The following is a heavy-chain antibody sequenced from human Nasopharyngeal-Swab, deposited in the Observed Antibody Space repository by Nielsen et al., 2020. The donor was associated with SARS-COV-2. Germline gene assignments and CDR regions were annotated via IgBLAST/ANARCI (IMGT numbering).Heavy chain of an antibody. CDR1: GGTFSSYA. Sequence: SVKVSCKASGGTFSSYAISWVRQAPGQGLEWMGRIITIVGITNHAQKFQGRVTITADKSTNTVYVELRSLTSEDTAVYYCASREDSLTCSSFDYWGQGTLITVSS. CDR3: ASREDSLTCSSFDY. V-gene: IGHV1-69*04. J-gene: IGHJ4*02. D-gene: IGHD3-10*02. CDR2: IITIVGIT.